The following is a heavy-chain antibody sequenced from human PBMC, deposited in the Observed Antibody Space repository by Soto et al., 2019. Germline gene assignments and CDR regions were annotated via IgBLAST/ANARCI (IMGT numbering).Heavy chain of an antibody. CDR2: IIPILGIA. D-gene: IGHD2-15*01. V-gene: IGHV1-69*02. J-gene: IGHJ6*03. CDR1: GGTFSSYT. Sequence: QVQLVQSGAEVKKPGSSVKVSCKASGGTFSSYTISWVRQAPGQGLEWMGRIIPILGIANYAQKFQGRVTITADKSTSTAYMELSSLRSEDTAVYYCASSVVATPYSYYYYMDVWGKGTTVTVSS. CDR3: ASSVVATPYSYYYYMDV.